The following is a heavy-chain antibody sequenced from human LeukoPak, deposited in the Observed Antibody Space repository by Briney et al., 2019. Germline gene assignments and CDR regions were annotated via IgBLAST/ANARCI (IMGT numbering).Heavy chain of an antibody. Sequence: GGSLRLSCAASGSTFSSYSMNWVRQAPGKGLEWVSSISSSSSYIYYADSVKGRFTISRDNAKNSLYLQMNSLRAEDTAVYYCARSLSFSYDSSGYYPYAFDIWGQGTMVTVSS. V-gene: IGHV3-21*01. D-gene: IGHD3-22*01. CDR3: ARSLSFSYDSSGYYPYAFDI. CDR2: ISSSSSYI. CDR1: GSTFSSYS. J-gene: IGHJ3*02.